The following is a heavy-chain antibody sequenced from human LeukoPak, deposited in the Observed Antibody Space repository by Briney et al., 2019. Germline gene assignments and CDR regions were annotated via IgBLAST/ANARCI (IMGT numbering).Heavy chain of an antibody. J-gene: IGHJ4*02. CDR2: ISVSGST. CDR3: AKDRWGSSGWYSDY. D-gene: IGHD6-19*01. Sequence: PGGSLRLSRAGSGFTLSSQPMSWVRQAPGKGLEWVSGISVSGSTFYADSVKGRFTISRDNSKSTLYLQMNSLRGEDTAVYYCAKDRWGSSGWYSDYWGQGALVTVSS. V-gene: IGHV3-23*01. CDR1: GFTLSSQP.